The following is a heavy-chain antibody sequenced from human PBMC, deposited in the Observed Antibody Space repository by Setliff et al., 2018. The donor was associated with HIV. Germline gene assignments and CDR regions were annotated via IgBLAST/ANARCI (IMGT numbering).Heavy chain of an antibody. V-gene: IGHV1-18*01. CDR1: GYTFTSYD. J-gene: IGHJ6*02. D-gene: IGHD3-22*01. Sequence: GASVKVSCKASGYTFTSYDIRWVRQAPGQGLEWMGWISAYNGNTNYAQKLQGRVTMTTDTSTSTAYMELRSLRSDDTAVYYCAREIGDYYDSSGYYPPTDYYYGMDVWGQGTTVTVSS. CDR2: ISAYNGNT. CDR3: AREIGDYYDSSGYYPPTDYYYGMDV.